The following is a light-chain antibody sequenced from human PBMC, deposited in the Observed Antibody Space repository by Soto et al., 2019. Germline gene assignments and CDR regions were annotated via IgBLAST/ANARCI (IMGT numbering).Light chain of an antibody. CDR1: SSDVGGYNY. J-gene: IGLJ3*02. CDR2: AVN. Sequence: QSALTQPASVSGSPGQSITISCTGTSSDVGGYNYVAWYQQHPGKAPKLMIYAVNNQPSGVSDRFSGSKSGNTASLTISGLQAEDEADYYCSSYTSSSTLVVFGGGTKLTVL. CDR3: SSYTSSSTLVV. V-gene: IGLV2-14*01.